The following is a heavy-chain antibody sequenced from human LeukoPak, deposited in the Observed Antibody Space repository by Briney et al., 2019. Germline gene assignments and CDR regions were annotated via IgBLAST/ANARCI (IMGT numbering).Heavy chain of an antibody. D-gene: IGHD2-2*01. CDR3: ASHQNYYYYYMDV. V-gene: IGHV3-21*01. J-gene: IGHJ6*03. CDR2: ISGSSSDI. CDR1: GFTFSSYA. Sequence: GGSLRLSCAASGFTFSSYAMNWVRQARGKGLEWVSSISGSSSDIYYADSVKGRFTISRDNPKNSLYLQMNCLRAEDTAVYFCASHQNYYYYYMDVWGKGTTVTVSS.